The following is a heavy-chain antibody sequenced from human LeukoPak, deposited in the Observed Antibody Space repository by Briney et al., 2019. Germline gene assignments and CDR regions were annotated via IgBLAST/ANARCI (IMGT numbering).Heavy chain of an antibody. CDR3: AELGITMIGGV. CDR1: GITFSSYG. D-gene: IGHD3-10*02. CDR2: ISGSGGST. Sequence: GGTLRLSCAASGITFSSYGMSWVRQAPGKGLEWVSAISGSGGSTYYADSVKGRFTISRDNSKNTLYLQMNSLRAEDTAVYYCAELGITMIGGVWGKGTTVTISS. V-gene: IGHV3-23*01. J-gene: IGHJ6*04.